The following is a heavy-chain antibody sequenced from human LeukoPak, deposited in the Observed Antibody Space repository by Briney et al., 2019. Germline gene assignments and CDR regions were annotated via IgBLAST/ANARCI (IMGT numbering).Heavy chain of an antibody. CDR1: GGSISSYY. CDR2: IYYSGST. J-gene: IGHJ4*02. Sequence: PSETLSLTCTVSGGSISSYYWSWIRQPPGKGLEWIGYIYYSGSTNYNPSLKSRVTISVDTSKNQLSLKLSSVTAADTAVYYCACSSGWYYYFDYWGQGTLVTVSS. V-gene: IGHV4-59*01. D-gene: IGHD6-19*01. CDR3: ACSSGWYYYFDY.